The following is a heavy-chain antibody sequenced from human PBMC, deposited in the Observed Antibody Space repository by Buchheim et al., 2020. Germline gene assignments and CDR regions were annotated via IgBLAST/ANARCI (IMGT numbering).Heavy chain of an antibody. J-gene: IGHJ4*02. CDR1: GGSISTYY. V-gene: IGHV4-59*01. CDR3: ARGAEQLALDY. D-gene: IGHD6-6*01. Sequence: QVQLQESGPGLVKPPETLSLTCTVSGGSISTYYWSWIRQFPGKGLEWIGFIYYPGSINYNPSLKSRIPISVDTSRNQISLKLSSVTAADTAVYYCARGAEQLALDYWGQGIL. CDR2: IYYPGSI.